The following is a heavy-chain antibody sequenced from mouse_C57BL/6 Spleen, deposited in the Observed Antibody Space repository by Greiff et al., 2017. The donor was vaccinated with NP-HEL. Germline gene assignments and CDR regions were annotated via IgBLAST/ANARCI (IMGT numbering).Heavy chain of an antibody. CDR1: GYTFTDYE. J-gene: IGHJ2*01. CDR2: IDPETGGT. V-gene: IGHV1-15*01. Sequence: QVQLQQSGAELVRPGASVTLSCKASGYTFTDYEMHWVKQTPVHGLEWIGAIDPETGGTAYNQKFQGKAILTADKSSSTAYMERRSLTSEDSAVYYCTNYYGSSYLDYWGQGTTLTVSS. D-gene: IGHD1-1*01. CDR3: TNYYGSSYLDY.